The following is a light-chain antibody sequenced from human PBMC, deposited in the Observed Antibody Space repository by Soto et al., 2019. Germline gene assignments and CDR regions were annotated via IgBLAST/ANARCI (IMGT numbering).Light chain of an antibody. Sequence: DIQMTQSPSSLSASVGDRITITCRASQSIGSWLAWYQQKPGEAPKLLIYAASTLHNGVPSRFTGSGSGTDFTLTISCLQPEDFATYYCQLANRFPLTFGQGTRLEIK. CDR2: AAS. V-gene: IGKV1-12*01. J-gene: IGKJ5*01. CDR3: QLANRFPLT. CDR1: QSIGSW.